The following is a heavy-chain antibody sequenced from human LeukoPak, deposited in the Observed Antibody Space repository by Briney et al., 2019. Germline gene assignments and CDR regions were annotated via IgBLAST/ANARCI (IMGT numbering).Heavy chain of an antibody. CDR1: GFTFSSHW. CDR2: INSDGSST. CDR3: ARGPPYGSGSYYPGDY. D-gene: IGHD3-10*01. J-gene: IGHJ4*02. V-gene: IGHV3-74*01. Sequence: GGSLRLSCAASGFTFSSHWMHWVPQAPGKGLVWVSRINSDGSSTSYADSVKGRFTISRDNAKNTLYLQMNSLRAEDTAVYYCARGPPYGSGSYYPGDYWGQGTLVTVSS.